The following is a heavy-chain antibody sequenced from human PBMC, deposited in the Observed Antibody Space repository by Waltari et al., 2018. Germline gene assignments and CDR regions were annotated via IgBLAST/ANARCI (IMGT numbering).Heavy chain of an antibody. Sequence: QVQLQESGPGLVKPSETLSLTCAVSGYSISSGYYWGWIRQPPGKGLEWIGSIYHRGSTYYTPPLKSRVTIPVDTSKNQFSLKLSSVTAADTAVYYCARHTGGGIAVAAPAVDDAFDIWGQGTMVTVSS. J-gene: IGHJ3*02. V-gene: IGHV4-38-2*01. CDR1: GYSISSGYY. D-gene: IGHD6-19*01. CDR3: ARHTGGGIAVAAPAVDDAFDI. CDR2: IYHRGST.